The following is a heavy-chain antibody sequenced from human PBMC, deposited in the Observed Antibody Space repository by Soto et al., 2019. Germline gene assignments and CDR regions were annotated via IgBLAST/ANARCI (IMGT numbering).Heavy chain of an antibody. V-gene: IGHV1-69*13. CDR1: GGTFSSYA. J-gene: IGHJ4*02. D-gene: IGHD2-2*02. CDR3: ARYCSSPSCYIIGENYFDY. Sequence: GASVKVSCKASGGTFSSYAISWVRQAPGQGLEWMGGIVPMFATTKYAQRFQGRVTITADESTSTAYMELSSLRSEDTAVYYCARYCSSPSCYIIGENYFDYWGQGTLVTVSS. CDR2: IVPMFATT.